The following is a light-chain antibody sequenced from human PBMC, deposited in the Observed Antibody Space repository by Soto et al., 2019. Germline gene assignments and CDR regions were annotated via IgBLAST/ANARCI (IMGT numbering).Light chain of an antibody. J-gene: IGKJ1*01. CDR2: GAS. CDR1: QSVSSSY. Sequence: EIVLTQSPGTLSLSPGERATLSCRASQSVSSSYLAWYQQKPVQSPRLLIYGASRRATGIPDRFSGSGSGTDFSGSGTDFTLTISRLEPEDFAVYYCQQYAGSRWTFGQGTKVEVK. CDR3: QQYAGSRWT. V-gene: IGKV3-20*01.